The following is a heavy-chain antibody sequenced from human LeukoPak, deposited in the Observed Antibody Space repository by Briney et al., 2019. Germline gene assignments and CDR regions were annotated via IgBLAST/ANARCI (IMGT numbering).Heavy chain of an antibody. CDR2: INSDGSNT. J-gene: IGHJ6*02. CDR1: GFTFSSYW. CDR3: ARAVAGTRNGMDV. Sequence: GGSLRLSCAASGFTFSSYWMHWVRQAPGKGLVWVSRINSDGSNTGYADPVKGRFTISSDNAKNTLYLQMNSLRADDAAVYYCARAVAGTRNGMDVWGQGTTVTVSS. V-gene: IGHV3-74*01. D-gene: IGHD6-19*01.